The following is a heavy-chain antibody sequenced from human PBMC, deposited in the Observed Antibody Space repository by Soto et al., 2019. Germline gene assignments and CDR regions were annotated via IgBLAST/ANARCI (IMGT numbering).Heavy chain of an antibody. D-gene: IGHD3-3*01. V-gene: IGHV4-30-2*01. CDR2: IYHSGST. CDR1: GGSISSGGYS. Sequence: TSETLSLTCAVSGGSISSGGYSWSWIRQPPGKGLEWIGYIYHSGSTYYNPSLKSRVTISVDRSKNQFSLKLSSVTAADTAVYYCARAHTIYLTFDYWGQGTLVTVSS. J-gene: IGHJ4*02. CDR3: ARAHTIYLTFDY.